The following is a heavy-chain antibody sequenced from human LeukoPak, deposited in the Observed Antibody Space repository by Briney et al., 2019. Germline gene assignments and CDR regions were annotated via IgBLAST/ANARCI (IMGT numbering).Heavy chain of an antibody. D-gene: IGHD6-19*01. J-gene: IGHJ4*02. CDR1: GYTVTGYY. Sequence: ASVKVSCKASGYTVTGYYMHWVRQAPGQGLEWMGRINPNSGGTNYAQKFQGRVTMTRDTSISTAYMELSRLRYDDADVYYCVRDLSEVAGTWGQGTLVTVSS. CDR2: INPNSGGT. V-gene: IGHV1-2*05. CDR3: VRDLSEVAGT.